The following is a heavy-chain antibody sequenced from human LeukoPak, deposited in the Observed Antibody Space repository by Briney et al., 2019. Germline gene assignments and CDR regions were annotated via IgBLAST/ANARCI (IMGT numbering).Heavy chain of an antibody. V-gene: IGHV4-31*03. CDR2: IYYSGST. D-gene: IGHD5-24*01. CDR3: AREVGRDSHNGIDY. Sequence: PSETLSLTCTVSGGSISSGGYYWSWIRQHPGKGLEWIGYIYYSGSTYYNPSLKSRVTISVDTSKNQFSLKLSSVTAADTAVYYCAREVGRDSHNGIDYWGQGTLVTVSS. CDR1: GGSISSGGYY. J-gene: IGHJ4*02.